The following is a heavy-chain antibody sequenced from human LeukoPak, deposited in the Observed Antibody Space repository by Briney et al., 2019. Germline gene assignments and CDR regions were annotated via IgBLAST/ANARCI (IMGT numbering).Heavy chain of an antibody. CDR1: GFTFSSYE. V-gene: IGHV3-48*03. Sequence: TGGSLRLSCAASGFTFSSYEMNWVRQAPGRGLEWVSYISSRGSSIYYADSVKGRFTISRDNAKNSLYLQMNSLRAEDTAVYFCARDKALNSWGQGTLVTVSS. J-gene: IGHJ4*02. CDR3: ARDKALNS. CDR2: ISSRGSSI.